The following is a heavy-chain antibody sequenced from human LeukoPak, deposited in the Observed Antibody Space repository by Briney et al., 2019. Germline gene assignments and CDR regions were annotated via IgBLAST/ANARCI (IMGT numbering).Heavy chain of an antibody. Sequence: GRSLRLSCVASGFTVSSSYMSWVRQAPGKGLEWVSVIYSGGSTYYADSVKGRFTISRDNSKNTLYLQMNSLRAEDTAVYYCASGSGSYRTPYYYMDVWGTGTTVTVSS. CDR1: GFTVSSSY. D-gene: IGHD3-10*01. V-gene: IGHV3-53*01. CDR2: IYSGGST. J-gene: IGHJ6*03. CDR3: ASGSGSYRTPYYYMDV.